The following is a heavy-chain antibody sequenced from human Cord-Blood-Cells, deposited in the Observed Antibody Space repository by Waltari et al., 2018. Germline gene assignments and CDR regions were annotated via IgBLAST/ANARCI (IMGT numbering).Heavy chain of an antibody. CDR2: VDPGDGDT. Sequence: EVQLVQAGAEVKKPGATSKISCKVPGYTFTASSMLWVQQVPGKGLERMGLVDPGDGDTIYAEKFQGRVTITADTSTDTAYMELSSLRSEDTAVYYCATATGIAALYYWGQGTLVTVSS. V-gene: IGHV1-69-2*01. D-gene: IGHD6-6*01. J-gene: IGHJ4*02. CDR3: ATATGIAALYY. CDR1: GYTFTASS.